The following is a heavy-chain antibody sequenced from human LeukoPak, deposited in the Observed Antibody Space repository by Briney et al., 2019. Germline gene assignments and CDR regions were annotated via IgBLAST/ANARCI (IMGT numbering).Heavy chain of an antibody. Sequence: SETLSLTCAVYGGSFSDYYWSWIRQSPGKGLDWIGQINHRGSTNYNPSLKSRVTISVDTSKNQFSLKLSSVTAADTAVYYCARGERYYGSGSYPYWGQGTLVTVSS. CDR1: GGSFSDYY. V-gene: IGHV4-34*01. CDR2: INHRGST. D-gene: IGHD3-10*01. CDR3: ARGERYYGSGSYPY. J-gene: IGHJ4*02.